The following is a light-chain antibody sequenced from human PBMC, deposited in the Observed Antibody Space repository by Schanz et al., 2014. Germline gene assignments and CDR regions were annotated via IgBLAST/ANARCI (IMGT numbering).Light chain of an antibody. CDR2: GAS. CDR1: QSVSSN. Sequence: EIVMTQSPATLSVSPGERATLSCRASQSVSSNLAWFQQKPGQAPRLLIYGASSRATGIPDRFSGSGSGTDFTLTISRLEPEDSAVYYCHQYGSIQWTFGQGTKVEIK. J-gene: IGKJ1*01. CDR3: HQYGSIQWT. V-gene: IGKV3-20*01.